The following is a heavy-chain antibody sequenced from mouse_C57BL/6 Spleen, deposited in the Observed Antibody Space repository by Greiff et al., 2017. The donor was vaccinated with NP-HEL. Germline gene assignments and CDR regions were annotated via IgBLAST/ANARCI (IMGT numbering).Heavy chain of an antibody. J-gene: IGHJ4*01. CDR1: GYTFTSYG. Sequence: VQLQQSGAELARPGASVKLSCKASGYTFTSYGISWVKQRTGQGLEWIGEIYPRSGNTYYNEKFKGKATLTADKSSSTAYMELRRLTSEDSAVYFCARLGTTVVATDYYAMDYWGQGTSVTVSS. CDR2: IYPRSGNT. V-gene: IGHV1-81*01. CDR3: ARLGTTVVATDYYAMDY. D-gene: IGHD1-1*01.